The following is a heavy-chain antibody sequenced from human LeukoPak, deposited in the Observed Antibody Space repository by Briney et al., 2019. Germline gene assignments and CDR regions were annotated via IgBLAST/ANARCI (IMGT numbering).Heavy chain of an antibody. V-gene: IGHV1-69*13. D-gene: IGHD5-18*01. CDR1: GGTFSSYA. Sequence: SVKASCKASGGTFSSYAISWVRQAPGRGLEWMGGIIPIFGTANYAQKFQGRVTITADESTSTAYMELNSLRSEDTAVYYCARETPSSGYSYGPTYYYGMDVWGQGTTVTVSS. CDR2: IIPIFGTA. CDR3: ARETPSSGYSYGPTYYYGMDV. J-gene: IGHJ6*02.